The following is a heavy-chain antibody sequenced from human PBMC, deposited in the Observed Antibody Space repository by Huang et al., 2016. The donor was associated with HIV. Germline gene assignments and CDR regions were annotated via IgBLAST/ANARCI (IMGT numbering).Heavy chain of an antibody. CDR2: SGYGGKNK. V-gene: IGHV3-30*02. Sequence: QLQLVESGGGVVQPGGSLRLSCGASGFDFRSHDMHWVRQAQGKWLEWRIFSGYGGKNKQYGDYVTGRFTIARDNSKNTLYLQMNSLRPEDTAVYYCAKEEAGRFGAFDIWGQGTMVTVSS. CDR3: AKEEAGRFGAFDI. J-gene: IGHJ3*02. D-gene: IGHD3-10*01. CDR1: GFDFRSHD.